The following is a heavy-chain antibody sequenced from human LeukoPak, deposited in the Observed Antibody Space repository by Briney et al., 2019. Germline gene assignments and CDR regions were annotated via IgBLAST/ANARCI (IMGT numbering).Heavy chain of an antibody. Sequence: ASVKVSCKASGYTFTSYGISWVRQAPGQGLEWMGWISAYNGNTNYAQKLQGRVTMTTDTSTSTAYMELRSLRSDDTAVYYCARDRDPSGSYYVDYWGQGTLVTVSS. CDR3: ARDRDPSGSYYVDY. J-gene: IGHJ4*02. CDR1: GYTFTSYG. CDR2: ISAYNGNT. V-gene: IGHV1-18*01. D-gene: IGHD1-26*01.